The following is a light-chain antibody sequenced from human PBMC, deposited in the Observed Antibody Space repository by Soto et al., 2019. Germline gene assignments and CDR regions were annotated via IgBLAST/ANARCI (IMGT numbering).Light chain of an antibody. V-gene: IGKV1-39*01. CDR3: QQSYITPLT. CDR1: QSISDH. Sequence: SKITQSPSSLSASVGARVIITCRASQSISDHLNGYQVKLRKAPKILIYGASRLQSGVPSRFSGSGSGTDFTLTISGLQPGDFATYYCQQSYITPLTFGGGTKVDIK. CDR2: GAS. J-gene: IGKJ4*01.